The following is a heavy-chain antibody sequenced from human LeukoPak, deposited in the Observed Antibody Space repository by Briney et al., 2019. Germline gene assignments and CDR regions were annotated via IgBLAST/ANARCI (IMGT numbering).Heavy chain of an antibody. Sequence: GGSLRLSRAASGFTFSSYEMNWVRQAPGKGLEWVSYISSSGSTIYYADSVKGRFTISRDNAKNSLYLQMNSLRAEDTAVYYCARDSGNDWFDPWGQGTLVTVSS. J-gene: IGHJ5*02. CDR2: ISSSGSTI. D-gene: IGHD1-1*01. V-gene: IGHV3-48*03. CDR1: GFTFSSYE. CDR3: ARDSGNDWFDP.